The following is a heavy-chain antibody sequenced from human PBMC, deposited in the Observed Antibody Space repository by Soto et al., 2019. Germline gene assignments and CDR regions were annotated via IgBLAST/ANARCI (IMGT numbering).Heavy chain of an antibody. CDR2: ISYDGGT. J-gene: IGHJ4*02. Sequence: QLQLQESGPGLVKPSETLSLTCTVSGGSIIDVHLYYWAWLRQSPGKGLEWLATISYDGGTFYSPSLESRVTMSVDTSTNQFSVKLSSVTATDTAVYYCARRRHGYFDSWGQGSMVTVSS. CDR3: ARRRHGYFDS. CDR1: GGSIIDVHLYY. V-gene: IGHV4-39*01.